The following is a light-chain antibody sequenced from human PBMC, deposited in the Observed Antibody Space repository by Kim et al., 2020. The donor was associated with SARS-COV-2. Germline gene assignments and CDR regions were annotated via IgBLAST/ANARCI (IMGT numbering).Light chain of an antibody. V-gene: IGKV1-12*01. CDR3: QQGYNYPLT. CDR2: AAS. Sequence: DIQMTQSPSSVSASVGDTVTIPCRASQDVRTWLAWYQQKPGKAPKLLIYAASRLQIGVPSRFSGSGSGTDFTLTISSLQPEDFATYFCQQGYNYPLTFGGGTKVDIK. J-gene: IGKJ4*01. CDR1: QDVRTW.